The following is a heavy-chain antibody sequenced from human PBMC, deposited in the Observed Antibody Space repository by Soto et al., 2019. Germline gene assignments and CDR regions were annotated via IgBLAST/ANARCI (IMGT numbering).Heavy chain of an antibody. J-gene: IGHJ6*02. V-gene: IGHV1-69*13. CDR2: IIPIFGTA. Sequence: SVKVSCKASGGTFSSYAISWVRQAPGQGLEWMGGIIPIFGTANYAQKFQGRVTITADESTSTAYMELSSLRSEDTAVYYCARGISNTIPGLYYYGMDVWGQGTTVTVSS. CDR1: GGTFSSYA. CDR3: ARGISNTIPGLYYYGMDV. D-gene: IGHD3-3*01.